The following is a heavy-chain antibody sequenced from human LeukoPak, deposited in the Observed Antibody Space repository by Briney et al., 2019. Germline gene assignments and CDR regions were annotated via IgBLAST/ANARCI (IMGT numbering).Heavy chain of an antibody. CDR1: GFTFSSYG. D-gene: IGHD3-22*01. Sequence: GGSLRLSCAASGFTFSSYGMHWVRQAPGKGLEWVSYISSSGSTIYYADSVKGRFTISRDNAKNSLYLQMNSLRAEDTAVYYCARDRGSDYYDSSGYSYYFDYWGQGTLVTVSS. J-gene: IGHJ4*02. CDR3: ARDRGSDYYDSSGYSYYFDY. V-gene: IGHV3-48*04. CDR2: ISSSGSTI.